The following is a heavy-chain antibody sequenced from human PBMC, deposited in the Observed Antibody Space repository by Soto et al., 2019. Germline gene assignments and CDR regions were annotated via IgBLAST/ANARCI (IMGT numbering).Heavy chain of an antibody. V-gene: IGHV3-9*01. Sequence: PLRLPYAASGCTIDEYALDWVRQAPGRGLGWVSGISWNSGSIGYADSVKGRFTISRDNAKNSLYLQMNSLRAEDTALYYCAKGAPFDAFDIWGQGTMVTVSS. CDR3: AKGAPFDAFDI. J-gene: IGHJ3*02. CDR2: ISWNSGSI. CDR1: GCTIDEYA.